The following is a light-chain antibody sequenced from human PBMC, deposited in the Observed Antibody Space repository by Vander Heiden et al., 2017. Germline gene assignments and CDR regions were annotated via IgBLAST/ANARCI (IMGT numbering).Light chain of an antibody. V-gene: IGKV3-20*01. J-gene: IGKJ1*01. Sequence: EIVLTQSPGTLSLSPGERATLSCRASPSVYSSYLAWYQQKPGRAPRLLIYGASSSVTGIPDRFSGSGSGTDFTLTIIRLVPEDFAVYFCHQEGSSPSTFGQGTKLEIK. CDR3: HQEGSSPST. CDR2: GAS. CDR1: PSVYSSY.